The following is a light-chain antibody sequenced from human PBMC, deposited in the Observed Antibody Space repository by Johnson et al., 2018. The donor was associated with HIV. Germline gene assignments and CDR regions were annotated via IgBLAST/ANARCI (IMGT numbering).Light chain of an antibody. CDR2: DNN. CDR3: GTWDSSLGAHYV. CDR1: SSNIGNNY. V-gene: IGLV1-51*01. J-gene: IGLJ1*01. Sequence: HSVLTQPPSVSAAPGQKVTISCSGSSSNIGNNYVSWYQQLPGTAPRLLIYDNNKRPSGIPDRFSASKSGTSVTLDITGLQTGDEADYYCGTWDSSLGAHYVFGSGTEVTVL.